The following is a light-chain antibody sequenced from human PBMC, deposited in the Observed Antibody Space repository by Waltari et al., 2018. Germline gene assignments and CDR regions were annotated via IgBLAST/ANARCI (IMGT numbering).Light chain of an antibody. V-gene: IGLV2-23*02. Sequence: QSALTQPACVSGPPGPSTTICCTGTCRYLGGYSDVSWYQRPPGQAPRVMNYDVRQRPSGVSTRFSVSKSGNRASLTSSGLQADDEADYYCCSYAGRSPMVFGGGTKLTVL. J-gene: IGLJ2*01. CDR3: CSYAGRSPMV. CDR2: DVR. CDR1: CRYLGGYSD.